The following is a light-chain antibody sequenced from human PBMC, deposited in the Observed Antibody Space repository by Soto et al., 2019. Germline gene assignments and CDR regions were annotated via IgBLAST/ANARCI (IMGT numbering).Light chain of an antibody. Sequence: QSALTQPASVSGSPGQSIAISCTGTSSDGDAYNFVSWYQHHPGKAPKLMIFDVSNRPSGVSNRFSGSKSGNTASLTISGLQAEDEADYCCTSYTTSTTYVFGTGTKVTVL. CDR1: SSDGDAYNF. J-gene: IGLJ1*01. V-gene: IGLV2-14*03. CDR3: TSYTTSTTYV. CDR2: DVS.